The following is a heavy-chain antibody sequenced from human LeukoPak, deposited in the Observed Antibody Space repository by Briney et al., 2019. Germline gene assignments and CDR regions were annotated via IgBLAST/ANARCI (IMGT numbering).Heavy chain of an antibody. J-gene: IGHJ4*02. CDR1: GFTFSSYG. Sequence: GGSLRLSCAASGFTFSSYGMHWVRQAPGKGLEWVAFIRYDGSNKYYADSVKGRFTISRDNSKNTLYLQMNSLRAEDTAVYYCIVGGSSGWYKVVDYWGQGTLVTVSS. CDR3: IVGGSSGWYKVVDY. D-gene: IGHD6-19*01. V-gene: IGHV3-30*02. CDR2: IRYDGSNK.